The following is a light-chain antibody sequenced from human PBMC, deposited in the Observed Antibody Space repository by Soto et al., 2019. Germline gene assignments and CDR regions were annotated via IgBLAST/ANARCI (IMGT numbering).Light chain of an antibody. CDR3: QQRGYWSSLT. Sequence: EIVLTQSPATLSLSPGERATLSCRASRSVSSDLAWYQQKPGQAPRLLIYDASSRATGIPARFSGSGSGTDFALTISSLEPEDFAVYYCQQRGYWSSLTFGGGPKGDIK. CDR2: DAS. J-gene: IGKJ4*01. V-gene: IGKV3-11*01. CDR1: RSVSSD.